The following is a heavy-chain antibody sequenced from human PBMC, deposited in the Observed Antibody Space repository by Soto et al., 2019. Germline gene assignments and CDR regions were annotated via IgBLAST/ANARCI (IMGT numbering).Heavy chain of an antibody. CDR1: GFTFSSYG. CDR3: AKDGGDSSLNFDY. Sequence: GGSLSLSCAASGFTFSSYGMHWVRQAPGKGLEWVAVISYDGSNKYYADSVKGRFTISRDNSKNTLYLQMNSLRAEDTAVYYCAKDGGDSSLNFDYWGQGTLVTVSS. V-gene: IGHV3-30*18. D-gene: IGHD6-13*01. CDR2: ISYDGSNK. J-gene: IGHJ4*02.